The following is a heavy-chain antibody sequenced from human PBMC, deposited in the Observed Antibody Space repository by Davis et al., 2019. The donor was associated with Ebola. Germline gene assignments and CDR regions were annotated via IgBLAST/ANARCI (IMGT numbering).Heavy chain of an antibody. CDR3: ARDLRGRYYYYGMDV. Sequence: GESLKISCAASGFSFNTYWMTWVRQAPGSGLEWVAIIRQDGSEKKYVDSVKGRFTISRDNAKKSLYLQMNSLRAEDTAVYYCARDLRGRYYYYGMDVWGQGTTVTVSS. V-gene: IGHV3-7*03. CDR1: GFSFNTYW. J-gene: IGHJ6*02. CDR2: IRQDGSEK.